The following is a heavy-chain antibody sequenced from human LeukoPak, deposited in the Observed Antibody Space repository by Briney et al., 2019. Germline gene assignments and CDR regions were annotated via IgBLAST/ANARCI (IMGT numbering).Heavy chain of an antibody. CDR3: AKDHHIVGAYNLHY. J-gene: IGHJ4*02. V-gene: IGHV3-23*01. CDR2: ISGSGRTT. D-gene: IGHD1-26*01. CDR1: GFTFCSFA. Sequence: GGSLRLSCAASGFTFCSFAMRWVRQGRGKGLEWASAISGSGRTTYYADSVKGRFTISRDNSKNTLYLQMSSLRAEDTAVYYCAKDHHIVGAYNLHYWGQGTLVTVSS.